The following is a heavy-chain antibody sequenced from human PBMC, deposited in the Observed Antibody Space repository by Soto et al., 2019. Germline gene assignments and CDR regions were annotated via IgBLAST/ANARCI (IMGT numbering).Heavy chain of an antibody. V-gene: IGHV3-30-3*01. D-gene: IGHD3-9*01. CDR3: ACDQRERSYYDILTGYSRPTYYYYGMYV. J-gene: IGHJ6*02. CDR1: AFTFSSYA. CDR2: ISYDGSNK. Sequence: PGRSLRLSCAASAFTFSSYAMHWVRQAPGKGLEWVAVISYDGSNKYYADSVKGRFTISRDNSKNTLYLQMNSLRAEDTSVYYCACDQRERSYYDILTGYSRPTYYYYGMYVYGQGTRVSVSS.